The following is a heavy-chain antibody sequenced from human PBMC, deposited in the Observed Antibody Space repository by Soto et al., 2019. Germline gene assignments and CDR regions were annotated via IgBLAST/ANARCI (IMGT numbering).Heavy chain of an antibody. Sequence: QVQLVQSGAEVKKPGASVKVSCKAPSYIFPSCTISWVRQAPGQGLEWMGWISAYNGNIKDAQKFQGRFTMTTDTSTSTAYMELRSLTSDDTAMYYCAIANYGDNDYWGQGTLVTVSS. D-gene: IGHD4-17*01. CDR2: ISAYNGNI. V-gene: IGHV1-18*01. CDR3: AIANYGDNDY. CDR1: SYIFPSCT. J-gene: IGHJ4*02.